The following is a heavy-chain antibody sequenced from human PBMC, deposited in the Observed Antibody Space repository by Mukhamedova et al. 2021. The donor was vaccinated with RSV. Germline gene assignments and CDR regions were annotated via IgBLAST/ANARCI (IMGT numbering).Heavy chain of an antibody. V-gene: IGHV5-51*01. D-gene: IGHD2-2*01. CDR2: IYPGDSDT. J-gene: IGHJ3*02. CDR3: AREEIVVVPAAMGGLSSGGFGI. Sequence: EYMGIIYPGDSDTRYSPSFQGQVTISADKSISTAYLQWSSLKASDTAMYYCAREEIVVVPAAMGGLSSGGFGIWGQGTMVTVSS.